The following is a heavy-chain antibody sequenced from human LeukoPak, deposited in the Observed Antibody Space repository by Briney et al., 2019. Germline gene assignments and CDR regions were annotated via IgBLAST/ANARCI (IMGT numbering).Heavy chain of an antibody. J-gene: IGHJ1*01. CDR3: ARGTIQLWPRGVEYFQH. V-gene: IGHV3-30*04. Sequence: SGGSLRLSCAAAGFTFSSYAMHWVRQAPGKGLEWVAVISYDGSNKYYADPVKGRFTISRDNSKNTLYLQMNSLRAEDTAVYYCARGTIQLWPRGVEYFQHWGQGTLVTVSS. D-gene: IGHD5-18*01. CDR2: ISYDGSNK. CDR1: GFTFSSYA.